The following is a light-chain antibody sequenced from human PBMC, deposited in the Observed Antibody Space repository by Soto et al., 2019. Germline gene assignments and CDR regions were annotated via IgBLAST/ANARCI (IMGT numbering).Light chain of an antibody. CDR3: QHYNSYSEA. CDR2: DAS. J-gene: IGKJ1*01. Sequence: IQMTQSLSTMSAYIRDRVTMNCRASQSISSWLAWYQQKPGKAPKLLIYDASSLESGVPSRFSGSGSGTEFTLTISSLQPDDFATYYCQHYNSYSEAFGEGTKVDI. V-gene: IGKV1-5*01. CDR1: QSISSW.